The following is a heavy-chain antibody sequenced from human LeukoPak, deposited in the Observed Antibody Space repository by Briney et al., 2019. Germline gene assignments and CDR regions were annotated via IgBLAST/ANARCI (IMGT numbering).Heavy chain of an antibody. Sequence: SETLSLTCTVSGGSISSSSYYWGWIRQPPGKGLEWIGSIYYSGSTYYNPSLKSRVTISVDTSKNQFSLKLSSVTAADTAVYYCAREDFGWYFDYWGQGTLVTVSS. CDR3: AREDFGWYFDY. V-gene: IGHV4-39*07. J-gene: IGHJ4*02. D-gene: IGHD3-10*01. CDR1: GGSISSSSYY. CDR2: IYYSGST.